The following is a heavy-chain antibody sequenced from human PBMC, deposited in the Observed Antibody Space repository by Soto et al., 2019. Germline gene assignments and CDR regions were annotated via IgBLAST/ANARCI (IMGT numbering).Heavy chain of an antibody. Sequence: ASVKVSCKASGGTFSSYAISWVRQAPGQGLEWMGGIIPIFGTANYAQKFQGRVTITADKSTSTAYMELSSLRSEDTAVYYCARGELGQYFDYWGQGTLGTVSS. CDR1: GGTFSSYA. V-gene: IGHV1-69*06. CDR2: IIPIFGTA. J-gene: IGHJ4*02. D-gene: IGHD7-27*01. CDR3: ARGELGQYFDY.